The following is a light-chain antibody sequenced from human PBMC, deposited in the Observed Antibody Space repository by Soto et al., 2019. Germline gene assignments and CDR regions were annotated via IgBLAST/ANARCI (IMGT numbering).Light chain of an antibody. Sequence: EIVMTQSPAPLSVSPGERATLSCRASQHVSSNLAWYQQKPGQAPRLLIYDASARAAGIPARFSGSGSGTEFTLTIRSLQSEDFAVYYCQQYNNWPRTFGQGTKVEIK. V-gene: IGKV3-15*01. CDR1: QHVSSN. CDR2: DAS. CDR3: QQYNNWPRT. J-gene: IGKJ1*01.